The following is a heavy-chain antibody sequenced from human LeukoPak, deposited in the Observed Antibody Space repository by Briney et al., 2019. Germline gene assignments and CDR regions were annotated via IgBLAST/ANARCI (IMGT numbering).Heavy chain of an antibody. J-gene: IGHJ4*02. D-gene: IGHD3-9*01. V-gene: IGHV6-1*01. CDR1: GDSVSSNSAA. CDR2: TYYRSKWYN. CDR3: ARGEDFERYYLAY. Sequence: SQTLSLTCAISGDSVSSNSAAWNWFRQSPSRGLEWLGRTYYRSKWYNDYAVSVKSRITINPDTSKNQFSLKLTSVTAADTAVYFCARGEDFERYYLAYWGQGTLVTVSS.